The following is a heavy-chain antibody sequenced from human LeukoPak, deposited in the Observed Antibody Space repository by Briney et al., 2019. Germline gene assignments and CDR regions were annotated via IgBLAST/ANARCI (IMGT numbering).Heavy chain of an antibody. D-gene: IGHD5-18*01. CDR2: IIPIFGTA. CDR1: GGTFSSYA. J-gene: IGHJ4*02. V-gene: IGHV1-69*01. CDR3: ARESTAMVFDY. Sequence: SVKVSCKASGGTFSSYAIRWVRQAPGEGLEWMGGIIPIFGTANYAQKFQGRVTIPADLSTSTAYMELSSLRSEDTAVYYCARESTAMVFDYWGQGTLVTVSS.